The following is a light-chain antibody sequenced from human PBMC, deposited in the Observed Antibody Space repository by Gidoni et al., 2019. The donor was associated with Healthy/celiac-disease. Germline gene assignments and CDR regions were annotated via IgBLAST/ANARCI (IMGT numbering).Light chain of an antibody. V-gene: IGKV3-15*01. Sequence: EIVMTQSTATLSVSPGDRATLSCRASQSVSSNLAWYQQKPGQAPRLLIYGASTRATGIPARFSGSGSGTEFTLTISSLQFEDFAVYYCQQYNNWPSWTFGQGTKVEIK. CDR1: QSVSSN. J-gene: IGKJ1*01. CDR3: QQYNNWPSWT. CDR2: GAS.